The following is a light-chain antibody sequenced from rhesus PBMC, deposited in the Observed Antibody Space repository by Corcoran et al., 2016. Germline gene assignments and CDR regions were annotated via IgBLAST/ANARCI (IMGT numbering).Light chain of an antibody. J-gene: IGKJ3*01. CDR1: ENVNNY. Sequence: DIQMTQSPSSLSASVGDRVTITCRASENVNNYLNWYQQKPGKAPKLLINKASPLQSGVPSRFSGSGSGTDYTFTISSLKPEDVATYYCQHCYGTPFTFGPGTKLDIK. V-gene: IGKV1-74*01. CDR2: KAS. CDR3: QHCYGTPFT.